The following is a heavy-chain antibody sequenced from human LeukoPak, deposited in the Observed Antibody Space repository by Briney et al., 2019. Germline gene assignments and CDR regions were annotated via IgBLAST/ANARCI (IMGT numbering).Heavy chain of an antibody. D-gene: IGHD3-9*01. CDR2: FDPEDGEDGET. J-gene: IGHJ4*02. V-gene: IGHV1-24*01. Sequence: ASVKVSCKVSESSLIEVAMHWVRQAPGKGLEWVGSFDPEDGEDGETHYAQKFQGRVTMTEDASTDTAYMELTSLSSEDTALYYCAMTDRYAGRPFDYWGQGTLVTVSS. CDR3: AMTDRYAGRPFDY. CDR1: ESSLIEVA.